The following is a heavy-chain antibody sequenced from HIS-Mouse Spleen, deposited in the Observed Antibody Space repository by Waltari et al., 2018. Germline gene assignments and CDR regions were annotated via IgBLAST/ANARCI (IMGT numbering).Heavy chain of an antibody. CDR3: AGYNWNYGTDY. Sequence: QVQLQQWGAGLLKPSETLSLTCDVYGGSFSGYFWSWVRQPPGKGLEWIGEINHGGSTNYNPSLKSRVTISVDTSKNQFSLKLSSVTAADTAVYYCAGYNWNYGTDYWGQGTLGTVSS. V-gene: IGHV4-34*01. J-gene: IGHJ4*02. CDR1: GGSFSGYF. CDR2: INHGGST. D-gene: IGHD1-7*01.